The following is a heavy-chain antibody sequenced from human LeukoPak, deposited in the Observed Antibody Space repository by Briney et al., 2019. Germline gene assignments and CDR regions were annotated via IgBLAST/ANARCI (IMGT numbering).Heavy chain of an antibody. J-gene: IGHJ4*02. D-gene: IGHD5-18*01. CDR3: ARPHRYRGYSYGYGPDY. CDR2: ISYDGSNK. V-gene: IGHV3-30*03. Sequence: PGGSLRLSCAASGFTFSSYGMHWVRQAPGKGLEWVAVISYDGSNKYYADSVKGRFTISRDNSKNTLYLQMNSLRAEDTAVYYWARPHRYRGYSYGYGPDYWGQGTLVTVSS. CDR1: GFTFSSYG.